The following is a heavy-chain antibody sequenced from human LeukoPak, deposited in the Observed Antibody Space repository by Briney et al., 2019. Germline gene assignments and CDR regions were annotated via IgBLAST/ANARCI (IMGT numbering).Heavy chain of an antibody. Sequence: PSETLSLTRAVYGGSFSGYYWSWIRQPPGKGLEWIGEINHSGSTNYNPSLKSRVTISVDTSKNQFSLKLSSVTAADTAVYYCAXXXXRNYYYYYYMDVWGKGTTVTISS. V-gene: IGHV4-34*01. CDR3: AXXXXRNYYYYYYMDV. CDR2: INHSGST. J-gene: IGHJ6*03. CDR1: GGSFSGYY.